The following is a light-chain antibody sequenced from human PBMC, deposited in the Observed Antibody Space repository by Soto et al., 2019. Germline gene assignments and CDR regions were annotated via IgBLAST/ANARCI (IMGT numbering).Light chain of an antibody. V-gene: IGKV4-1*01. Sequence: IVMTQSPDSLAVSLGERATINCKSSQSVLYSSNNNNYLAWYQQKAGHPPKLLIHSASTRGSGVPDRFSGSGSGTDFTLTISSLQAEDVAVYYCQQYYNTPQTFGQGTKVEIK. CDR2: SAS. CDR3: QQYYNTPQT. CDR1: QSVLYSSNNNNY. J-gene: IGKJ1*01.